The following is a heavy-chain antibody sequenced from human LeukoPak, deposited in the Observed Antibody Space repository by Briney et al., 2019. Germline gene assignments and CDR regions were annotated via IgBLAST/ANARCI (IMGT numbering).Heavy chain of an antibody. Sequence: ASVKVSCKASGYTFTSYYMHWVRQAPGQGLEWMGIINPSGGRTSYAQKFQGRVTMTRDTSTSTVYMELSSLRSEDTAVYYCARARESGYYISHYYYYGMDVWGQGTTVTVSS. CDR3: ARARESGYYISHYYYYGMDV. CDR2: INPSGGRT. V-gene: IGHV1-46*01. CDR1: GYTFTSYY. J-gene: IGHJ6*02. D-gene: IGHD3-22*01.